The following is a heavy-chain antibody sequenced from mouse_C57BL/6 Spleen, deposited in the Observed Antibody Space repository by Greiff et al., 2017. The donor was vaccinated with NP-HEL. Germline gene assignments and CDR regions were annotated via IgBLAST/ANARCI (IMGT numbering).Heavy chain of an antibody. Sequence: VQLQQSGAELVKPGASVKISCKASGYAFSSYWMNWVKQRPGKGLEWIGQIYPGDGDTNYNGKFKGKATLTADKSSSTAYMQLSSLTSEDSAVYFCARLRLGGAMDYWGQGTSVTVSS. CDR2: IYPGDGDT. J-gene: IGHJ4*01. V-gene: IGHV1-80*01. CDR1: GYAFSSYW. D-gene: IGHD2-4*01. CDR3: ARLRLGGAMDY.